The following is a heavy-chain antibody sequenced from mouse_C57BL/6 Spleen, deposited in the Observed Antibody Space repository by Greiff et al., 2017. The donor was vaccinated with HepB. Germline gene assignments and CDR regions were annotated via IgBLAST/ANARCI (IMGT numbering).Heavy chain of an antibody. CDR2: IDPNSGGT. CDR1: GYTFTSYW. J-gene: IGHJ4*01. Sequence: QVQLQQPGAELVKPGASVKLSCKASGYTFTSYWMHWVKQRPGRGLEWIGRIDPNSGGTKYNEKFKSKATLTVDKPSSTAYLQLSSLTSEDSAVYYCAIITTVVAPYAMDYWGQGTSVTVSS. CDR3: AIITTVVAPYAMDY. D-gene: IGHD1-1*01. V-gene: IGHV1-72*01.